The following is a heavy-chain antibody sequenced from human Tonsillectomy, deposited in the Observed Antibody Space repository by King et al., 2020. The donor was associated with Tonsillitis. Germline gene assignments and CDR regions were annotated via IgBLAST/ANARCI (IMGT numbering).Heavy chain of an antibody. J-gene: IGHJ5*02. D-gene: IGHD3-22*01. V-gene: IGHV4-39*07. CDR1: GGSITSSSYY. CDR2: IYYSWST. Sequence: LQLQESGPGLVKPSETLSLTCAVSGGSITSSSYYWGWIRQPPGKGLEWIGSIYYSWSTYYNPSLKSRVTISLDTSENQFYLKLSSVTAAYTAVYFCARMHDYYDKWFGPWGQGTLVTVSS. CDR3: ARMHDYYDKWFGP.